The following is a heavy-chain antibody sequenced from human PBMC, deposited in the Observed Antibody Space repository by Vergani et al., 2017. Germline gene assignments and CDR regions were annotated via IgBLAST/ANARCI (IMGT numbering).Heavy chain of an antibody. CDR1: GGSFSGYY. J-gene: IGHJ5*02. CDR3: ARGRRGVRGPRLNDWFDP. V-gene: IGHV4-34*01. Sequence: QVQLQQWGAGLLKPSETLSLTCAVYGGSFSGYYWSWIRQPPGKGLPWIGEINHSGSTNYNPSLKSRVTISVDTSQNQFSLKLSSVTAADTAVYYCARGRRGVRGPRLNDWFDPWGQGTLVTVSS. D-gene: IGHD3-10*01. CDR2: INHSGST.